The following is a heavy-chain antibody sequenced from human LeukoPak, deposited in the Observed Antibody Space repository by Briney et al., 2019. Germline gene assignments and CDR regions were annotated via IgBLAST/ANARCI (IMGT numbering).Heavy chain of an antibody. D-gene: IGHD6-19*01. CDR3: ARGRKVAGYWYFDL. Sequence: SETLSLTCTVSGGSISSYYWSWIRQPPGKGLEWIGYIYYSGSTNYNPSLKSRVTISVDTSKNQFSLKLSSVTAADTAVYYCARGRKVAGYWYFDLWGRGTLVTVSS. J-gene: IGHJ2*01. CDR2: IYYSGST. CDR1: GGSISSYY. V-gene: IGHV4-59*12.